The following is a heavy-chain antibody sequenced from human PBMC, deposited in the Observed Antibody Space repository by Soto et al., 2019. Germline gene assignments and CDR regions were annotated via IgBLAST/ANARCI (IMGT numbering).Heavy chain of an antibody. J-gene: IGHJ4*02. D-gene: IGHD1-26*01. Sequence: QVQLVESGGGVVQPGRSLRLSCAASGFTFSSYAMHWVRQAPGKGLEWVAVISYDGGDKYYADSVKGRFTISRDNSKNTLYLQMNSLRAEDTAVYYCASDWDNYFDYWGQGTLVTVSS. CDR3: ASDWDNYFDY. CDR1: GFTFSSYA. CDR2: ISYDGGDK. V-gene: IGHV3-30-3*01.